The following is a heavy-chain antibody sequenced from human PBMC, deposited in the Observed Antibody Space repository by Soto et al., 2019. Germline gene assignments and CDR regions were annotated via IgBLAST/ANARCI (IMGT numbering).Heavy chain of an antibody. J-gene: IGHJ4*02. V-gene: IGHV1-18*01. CDR3: ARDRGEMATSYYFDY. D-gene: IGHD5-12*01. CDR2: ISAYNGNT. Sequence: ASVKVSCKASGYTFTSYGISWVRQAPGQGLEWMGWISAYNGNTNYAQKLQGRVTMTTDTSTSTAYMELRSLRSDDTAVYYCARDRGEMATSYYFDYWGQGTLVTVSS. CDR1: GYTFTSYG.